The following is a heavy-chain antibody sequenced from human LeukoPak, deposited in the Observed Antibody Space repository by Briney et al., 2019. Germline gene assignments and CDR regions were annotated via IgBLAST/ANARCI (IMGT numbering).Heavy chain of an antibody. D-gene: IGHD2-8*01. Sequence: SQTLSLTCAISGDSVSSNSVAWNWIRQSPSRGLEWLGRTYYRSKWFNDYAVSVKSRITINPDTSKNQFSLQLNSVTPEDTAVNYCARQNGPFDYWGQGILVTVSS. CDR2: TYYRSKWFN. CDR3: ARQNGPFDY. J-gene: IGHJ4*02. V-gene: IGHV6-1*01. CDR1: GDSVSSNSVA.